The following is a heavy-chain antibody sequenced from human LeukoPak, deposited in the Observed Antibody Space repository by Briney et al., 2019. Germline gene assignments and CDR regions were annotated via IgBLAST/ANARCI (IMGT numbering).Heavy chain of an antibody. D-gene: IGHD2-15*01. CDR1: GGSFSGYY. V-gene: IGHV4-34*01. J-gene: IGHJ6*03. CDR3: AREGRYCGGGRCSYMDV. CDR2: IYHSGSP. Sequence: SENLSLTCAVYGGSFSGYYWSWIRQPPGKGLEWIGSIYHSGSPYYNSSLKSRVTISVDTSKNQFSLKLSSVTAADTAVYYCAREGRYCGGGRCSYMDVWGKGTTVTVSS.